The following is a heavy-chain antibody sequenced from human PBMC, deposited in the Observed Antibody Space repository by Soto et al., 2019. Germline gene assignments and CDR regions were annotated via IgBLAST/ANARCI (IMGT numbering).Heavy chain of an antibody. V-gene: IGHV1-46*01. D-gene: IGHD5-12*01. J-gene: IGHJ3*02. CDR1: GYTFTSYY. CDR2: INPSGGST. CDR3: ASEGRWLQMGGDAFDI. Sequence: QVQLVQSGAEVKKPGASVKVSCKASGYTFTSYYMHWVRQAPGQGLEWMGIINPSGGSTSYAQKFQGRVTMTRDTSTSTVYMELSSLRSEDTAVYYCASEGRWLQMGGDAFDIWGQGTMVTVSS.